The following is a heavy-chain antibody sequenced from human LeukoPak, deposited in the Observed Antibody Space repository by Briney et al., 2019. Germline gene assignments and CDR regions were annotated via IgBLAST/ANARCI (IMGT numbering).Heavy chain of an antibody. D-gene: IGHD1-26*01. CDR2: INSDGSST. CDR1: GFTFSSYW. V-gene: IGHV3-74*01. Sequence: GGSLRLSCAASGFTFSSYWMHWVRQAPGKGLVWVSRINSDGSSTTYADSVKGRFTIFRDNVKNTLYLQMNSLRAEDTAVYYCARGAPSGSYYYWGQGTLVTVSS. J-gene: IGHJ4*02. CDR3: ARGAPSGSYYY.